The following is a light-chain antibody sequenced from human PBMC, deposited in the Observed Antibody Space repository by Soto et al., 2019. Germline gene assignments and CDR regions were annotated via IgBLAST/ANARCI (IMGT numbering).Light chain of an antibody. V-gene: IGKV3D-15*01. Sequence: EIVMTQSPATLSVSPGERATLSCRASQSVGSNVAWYQQKSGQPPRLLIYKASNRATGIPARFSGSGSGTEFTLTISGLQSDDVAVYYYQKNILRPYTFGQGTKVEI. CDR1: QSVGSN. CDR2: KAS. J-gene: IGKJ2*01. CDR3: QKNILRPYT.